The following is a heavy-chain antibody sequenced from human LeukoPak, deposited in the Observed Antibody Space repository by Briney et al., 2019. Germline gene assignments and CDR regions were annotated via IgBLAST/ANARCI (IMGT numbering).Heavy chain of an antibody. J-gene: IGHJ4*02. Sequence: ASVKVSCKASGYTFTSYGISWVRQAPGQGLEWMGWISAYNGNTNYAQKLQGRVTMTTDTSTSTAYMELRSLRSDDTAVYYCARLVTNYYDSSGSPDYWGQGTLVTVSS. CDR1: GYTFTSYG. V-gene: IGHV1-18*01. D-gene: IGHD3-22*01. CDR3: ARLVTNYYDSSGSPDY. CDR2: ISAYNGNT.